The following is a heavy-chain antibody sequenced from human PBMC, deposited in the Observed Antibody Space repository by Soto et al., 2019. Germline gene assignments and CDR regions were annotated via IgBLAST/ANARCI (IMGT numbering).Heavy chain of an antibody. J-gene: IGHJ4*02. D-gene: IGHD1-26*01. CDR3: ARAVRATTTGIDY. CDR1: GGSISSYY. Sequence: LSLTCTVSGGSISSYYWSWIRQPPGKGLEWIGYVYYSGSTNYNPSLKSRVTISVDTSKNQFSPKLSSVTAADTAVYYCARAVRATTTGIDYWGQGTLVTVSS. V-gene: IGHV4-59*01. CDR2: VYYSGST.